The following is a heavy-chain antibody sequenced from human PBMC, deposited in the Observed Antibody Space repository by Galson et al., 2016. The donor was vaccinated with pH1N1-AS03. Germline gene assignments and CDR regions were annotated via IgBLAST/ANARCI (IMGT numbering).Heavy chain of an antibody. CDR1: GYSISSGYY. CDR2: IYHSGNT. D-gene: IGHD6-13*01. CDR3: AREGAAADPDDS. V-gene: IGHV4-38-2*02. Sequence: ETLSLTCAVSGYSISSGYYWGWIRQPPGKGLEWIGSIYHSGNTYYNPSLKSRITISVDTSKNQFSLNLYSVTAADTAVYYCAREGAAADPDDSWGQGTLVTVSS. J-gene: IGHJ4*02.